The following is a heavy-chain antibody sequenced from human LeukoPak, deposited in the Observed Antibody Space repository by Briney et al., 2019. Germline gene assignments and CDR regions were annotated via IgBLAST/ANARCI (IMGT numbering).Heavy chain of an antibody. V-gene: IGHV4-30-4*08. CDR3: AREVGSTSDDY. Sequence: SETLSLTRTVSGGSISSSSYYWSWIRQPPGKGLEWIGYIYYSGSTYYNPSLKSRVSISVDTSKNQFSLKLSSVTAADTAVYYCAREVGSTSDDYWGQGTLVTVSS. CDR1: GGSISSSSYY. D-gene: IGHD1-26*01. J-gene: IGHJ4*02. CDR2: IYYSGST.